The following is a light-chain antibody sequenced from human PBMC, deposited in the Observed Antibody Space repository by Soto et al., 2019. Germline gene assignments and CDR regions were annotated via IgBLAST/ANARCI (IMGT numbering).Light chain of an antibody. CDR2: DAS. CDR1: QSVDNH. Sequence: EIVLNQSPATLSLSPGERATLSCRASQSVDNHLAWYQQKPGQAPRLLIYDASTRATGIPARFSGSGSGTEFTLTLSSLQSEDFAVYYCQQYNNWPLTFGGGTKVDIK. V-gene: IGKV3-15*01. J-gene: IGKJ4*01. CDR3: QQYNNWPLT.